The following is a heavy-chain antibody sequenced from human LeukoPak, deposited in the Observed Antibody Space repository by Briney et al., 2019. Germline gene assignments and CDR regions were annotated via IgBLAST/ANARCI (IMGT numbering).Heavy chain of an antibody. D-gene: IGHD2-21*01. J-gene: IGHJ4*02. V-gene: IGHV1-46*01. CDR3: ARFIVSGGYFDY. Sequence: ASVKVSCKASGYTFTSYYMHWVRQAPGQGLEWMGMINPSGGSTSYAQKFQGRVTMTRDTSTSTVYMELCSLRSEDTAVYYCARFIVSGGYFDYWGQGTLVTVSS. CDR2: INPSGGST. CDR1: GYTFTSYY.